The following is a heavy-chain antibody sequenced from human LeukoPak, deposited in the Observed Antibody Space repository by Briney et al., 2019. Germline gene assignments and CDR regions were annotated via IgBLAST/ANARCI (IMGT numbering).Heavy chain of an antibody. CDR2: ISYDGSNK. CDR3: AKPSTPMVRGVKGYFDY. Sequence: GGSLRLSCAASGFTFSSYGMHWVRQAPGKGLEWVAVISYDGSNKYYADSVKGRFTISRDNSKNTLYLQMNSLRAEDTAVYYCAKPSTPMVRGVKGYFDYWGQGTLVTVSS. CDR1: GFTFSSYG. D-gene: IGHD3-10*01. J-gene: IGHJ4*02. V-gene: IGHV3-30*18.